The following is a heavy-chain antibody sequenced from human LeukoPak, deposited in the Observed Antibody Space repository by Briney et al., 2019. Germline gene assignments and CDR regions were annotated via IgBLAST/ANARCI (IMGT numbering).Heavy chain of an antibody. CDR2: IYYSGST. D-gene: IGHD1-26*01. J-gene: IGHJ3*02. CDR3: ASTYSGGPFDI. Sequence: PSETLSLTCTVSGGSISSYYWSWIRQPPGKGLEWIGYIYYSGSTNYNPSLKSRVTISVDTSKNQFSLKLSSVTAADTAVYYCASTYSGGPFDIWGQGTMVTVSS. V-gene: IGHV4-59*01. CDR1: GGSISSYY.